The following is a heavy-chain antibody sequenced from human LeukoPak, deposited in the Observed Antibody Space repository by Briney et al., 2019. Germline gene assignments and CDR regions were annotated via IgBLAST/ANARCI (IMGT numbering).Heavy chain of an antibody. CDR3: ARDFFIRGGGVVGNLVDY. V-gene: IGHV1-2*02. D-gene: IGHD3-16*02. J-gene: IGHJ4*02. CDR1: GYTFTCYY. CDR2: TNTNSSGT. Sequence: GASVKVSCKASGYTFTCYYMHWVRHAPGQGLEWMGVTNTNSSGTNYAQKFQGRVTMTRDTSISTAYLELNRLRAEDTHVYYCARDFFIRGGGVVGNLVDYWGQGTLVTVSS.